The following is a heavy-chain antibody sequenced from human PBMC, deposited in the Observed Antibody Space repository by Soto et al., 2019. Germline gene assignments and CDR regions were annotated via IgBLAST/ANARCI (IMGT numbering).Heavy chain of an antibody. Sequence: EVQLLESGGGLVQPGESLRLSCAASGFSFSSYAMSWVRQAPGKGLEWVSVISGSDDSTYYADSVKGRFTISSDNSKNTLYLQMSSLRAEDTAVYYCAKMSSSSTFDYWGQGTLVTVSS. J-gene: IGHJ4*02. CDR2: ISGSDDST. V-gene: IGHV3-23*01. D-gene: IGHD6-6*01. CDR3: AKMSSSSTFDY. CDR1: GFSFSSYA.